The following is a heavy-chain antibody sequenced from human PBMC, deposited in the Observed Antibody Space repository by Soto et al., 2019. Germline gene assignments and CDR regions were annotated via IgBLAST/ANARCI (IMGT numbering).Heavy chain of an antibody. CDR2: IYYSGST. Sequence: PPGKGLEWIGSIYYSGSTYYNPSLKSRVTISVDTSKNQFSLKLSSVTAADTAVYYCARHPSIIAMVRGGIMGGWFDPLGQGTLVTVIS. D-gene: IGHD3-10*01. V-gene: IGHV4-39*01. CDR3: ARHPSIIAMVRGGIMGGWFDP. J-gene: IGHJ5*02.